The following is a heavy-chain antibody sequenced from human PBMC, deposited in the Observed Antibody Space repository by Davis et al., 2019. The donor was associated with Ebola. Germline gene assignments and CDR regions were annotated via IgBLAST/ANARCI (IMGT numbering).Heavy chain of an antibody. CDR2: VILKSGAT. CDR1: GYTFTDYN. J-gene: IGHJ4*02. D-gene: IGHD4-11*01. Sequence: APVKVSCKASGYTFTDYNIHWMRQAPGPPLDWLGRVILKSGATNYAQKFQGRVTMTRDTSISTVYMELSSLRYDDTADYYCARGHNYAHEYWGQGTLVTVSS. V-gene: IGHV1-2*06. CDR3: ARGHNYAHEY.